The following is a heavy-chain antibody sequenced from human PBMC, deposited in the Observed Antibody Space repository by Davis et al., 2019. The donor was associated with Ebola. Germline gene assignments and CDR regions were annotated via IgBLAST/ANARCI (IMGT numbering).Heavy chain of an antibody. CDR3: AKDSSGWYRYYYYGMDV. D-gene: IGHD6-19*01. CDR1: GFTFNSYA. Sequence: SLKISCAASGFTFNSYAMSWVRQAAGKGVEWVSSISYSGGTTYYADSVKGRFTISSDNSKNTLYLQMNSLRAEDTAVYYCAKDSSGWYRYYYYGMDVWGQGTTVTVSS. V-gene: IGHV3-23*01. J-gene: IGHJ6*02. CDR2: ISYSGGTT.